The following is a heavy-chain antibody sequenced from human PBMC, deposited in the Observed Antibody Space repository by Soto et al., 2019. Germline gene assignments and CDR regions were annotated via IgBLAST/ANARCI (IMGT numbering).Heavy chain of an antibody. CDR3: ARGGVEVVVADDTAMDP. CDR2: INPNSGGT. J-gene: IGHJ5*02. D-gene: IGHD2-15*01. V-gene: IGHV1-2*04. CDR1: GYTFTGYY. Sequence: ASVKVSCKASGYTFTGYYMHWVRQAPGQGLEWMGWINPNSGGTNYAQKFQGWVTMTRDTSISTAYMELSRLRSDDTAVYYCARGGVEVVVADDTAMDPWGQGTLVTVSA.